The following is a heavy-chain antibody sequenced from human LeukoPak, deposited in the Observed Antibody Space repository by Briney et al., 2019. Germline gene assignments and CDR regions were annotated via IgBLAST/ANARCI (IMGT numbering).Heavy chain of an antibody. Sequence: PRGSLRLSCAASAFTFISYAMRSVRQAPGKGLEWVSAISGRGGSTYYADSVKGRVTISRDNSKNTLYVHMNRMRVEDTDVYYCDKGTAALLYYFDSWGQGTLVTVSS. J-gene: IGHJ4*02. D-gene: IGHD1-1*01. V-gene: IGHV3-23*01. CDR3: DKGTAALLYYFDS. CDR2: ISGRGGST. CDR1: AFTFISYA.